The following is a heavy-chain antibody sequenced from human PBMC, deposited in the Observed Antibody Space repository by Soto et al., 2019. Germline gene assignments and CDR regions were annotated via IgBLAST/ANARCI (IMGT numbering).Heavy chain of an antibody. Sequence: GGSLRLSCVVSGFTFNTFALTCVRLAPGKGLEWFSALSGSGILAYYADSVKGRFTTSRDNPKNTLYLQMNNLRVDETAVYFCARDRGGALDSWGQGTLVTVSS. D-gene: IGHD2-15*01. CDR2: LSGSGILA. CDR3: ARDRGGALDS. J-gene: IGHJ4*02. V-gene: IGHV3-23*01. CDR1: GFTFNTFA.